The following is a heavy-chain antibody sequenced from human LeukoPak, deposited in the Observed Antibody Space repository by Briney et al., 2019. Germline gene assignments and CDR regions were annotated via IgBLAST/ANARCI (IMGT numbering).Heavy chain of an antibody. CDR3: ARGVLRFLHFDY. Sequence: SETLSLTRTVSGGSISSYYWSWIRQPPGKGLEWIGYIYYSGSTNYNPSLKSRVTISVDTSKNQFSLKLSSVTAADTAVYYCARGVLRFLHFDYWGQGTLVTVSS. V-gene: IGHV4-59*01. CDR1: GGSISSYY. D-gene: IGHD3-3*01. J-gene: IGHJ4*02. CDR2: IYYSGST.